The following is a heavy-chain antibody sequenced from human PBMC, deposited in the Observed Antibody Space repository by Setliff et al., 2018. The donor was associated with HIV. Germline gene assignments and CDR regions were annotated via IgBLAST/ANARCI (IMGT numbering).Heavy chain of an antibody. V-gene: IGHV1-18*01. CDR1: GYAFSNYG. CDR3: AGDMGYGDHGRAFDI. CDR2: ISGYNAKT. J-gene: IGHJ3*02. D-gene: IGHD4-17*01. Sequence: ASVKVSCKASGYAFSNYGINWVRQAPGLGLEWMGWISGYNAKTDFAQKFRDRVSVTTDTSTSTAYMELSSLRSDDTAMYYCAGDMGYGDHGRAFDIWGQGTMVTVSS.